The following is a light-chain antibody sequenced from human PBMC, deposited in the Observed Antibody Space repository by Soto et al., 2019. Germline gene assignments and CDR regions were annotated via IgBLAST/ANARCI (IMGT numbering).Light chain of an antibody. Sequence: SYELTQPPSVSVAPGQTARITCGGNKIGTKSVHWYQQKPGQAPVLVVFDDSDRPSGIPERCSGSNSGNTATLTISRVEAGDEADYYWQVWDSSTDQNVVFGGGTKRAVL. CDR3: QVWDSSTDQNVV. V-gene: IGLV3-21*02. J-gene: IGLJ2*01. CDR2: DDS. CDR1: KIGTKS.